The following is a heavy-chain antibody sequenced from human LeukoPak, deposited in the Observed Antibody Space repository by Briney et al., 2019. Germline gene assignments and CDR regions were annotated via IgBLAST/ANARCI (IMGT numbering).Heavy chain of an antibody. CDR2: ISSSGSTI. V-gene: IGHV3-48*03. CDR3: ARDARGGPYDSSGYYCFDY. D-gene: IGHD3-22*01. J-gene: IGHJ4*02. CDR1: GFTFSSYE. Sequence: QRGGSLRLSCVASGFTFSSYEMTWVRQAPGKGLEWVSYISSSGSTIYYADSVKGRFTISRDNAKNSLYLQMNSLRAEDTAVYYCARDARGGPYDSSGYYCFDYWGQGTLVTVSS.